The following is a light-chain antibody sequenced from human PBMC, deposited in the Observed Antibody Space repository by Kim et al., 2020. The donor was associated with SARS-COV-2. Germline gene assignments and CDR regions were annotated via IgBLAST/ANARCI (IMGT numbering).Light chain of an antibody. J-gene: IGLJ2*01. Sequence: ALGQTIRITCKGGSLRSYYSSWYQQKPGQAPVLVIYGKNNRPSGVTDRFSGSSSGNTASLTITGAQAEDEADYYCNSRDSSGNHVVFGGGTQLTVL. CDR1: SLRSYY. CDR2: GKN. CDR3: NSRDSSGNHVV. V-gene: IGLV3-19*01.